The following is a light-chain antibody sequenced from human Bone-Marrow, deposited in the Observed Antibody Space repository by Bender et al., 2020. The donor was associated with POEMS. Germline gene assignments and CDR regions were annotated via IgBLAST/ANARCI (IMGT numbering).Light chain of an antibody. CDR3: SSYTGSGNGV. J-gene: IGLJ2*01. CDR2: DVS. V-gene: IGLV2-14*01. CDR1: SSDVGGYNY. Sequence: QSALTQPASVSGSPGQSIAVSCTGTSSDVGGYNYVSWYQQHPGKAPKLMIYDVSSRPSGVSNRFSGSKSGNTASLTISGLQAEDEADYYCSSYTGSGNGVFGGGTKLTVL.